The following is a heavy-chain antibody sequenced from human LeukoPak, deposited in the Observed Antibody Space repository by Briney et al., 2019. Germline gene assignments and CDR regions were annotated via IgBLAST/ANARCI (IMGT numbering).Heavy chain of an antibody. V-gene: IGHV1-69*05. CDR1: GGTFSSYA. CDR2: IIPIFGTA. Sequence: SVKVSCKASGGTFSSYAISWVRQAPGQGLEWMGGIIPIFGTANYAQKFQGRVTITTDESTSTAYMELSRLRSDDTAVYYCAQTPTGYYYYYMDVWGKGTTVTVSS. D-gene: IGHD1-14*01. CDR3: AQTPTGYYYYYMDV. J-gene: IGHJ6*03.